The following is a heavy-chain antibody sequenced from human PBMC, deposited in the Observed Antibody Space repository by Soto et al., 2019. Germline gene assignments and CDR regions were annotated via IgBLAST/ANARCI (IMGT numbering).Heavy chain of an antibody. Sequence: EVQLVESGGGLVQPGGSLRLSCAASGFTFSSYWMHWVRQAPGKGLVWVSRINSDGSSTSYADSVKGRFTISRDNAKNTLYRQMNSLRAEDTAVYYCARGYYDVWSGYSGKYDYFDYWGQGTRVTVSS. CDR3: ARGYYDVWSGYSGKYDYFDY. D-gene: IGHD3-3*01. CDR1: GFTFSSYW. V-gene: IGHV3-74*01. CDR2: INSDGSST. J-gene: IGHJ4*02.